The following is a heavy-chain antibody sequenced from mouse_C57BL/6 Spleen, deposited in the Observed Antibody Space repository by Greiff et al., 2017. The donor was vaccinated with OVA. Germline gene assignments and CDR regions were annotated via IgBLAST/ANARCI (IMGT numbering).Heavy chain of an antibody. CDR1: GYTFTSYW. CDR3: ARGYYYGRRDFDY. J-gene: IGHJ2*01. D-gene: IGHD1-1*01. CDR2: IDPSDSET. Sequence: QVQLQQPGAELVRPGSSVKLSCKASGYTFTSYWMHWVKQRPIQGLEWIGNIDPSDSETHYNQKFKDKATLTVDKSSSTAYMQLSSLTSEDSAVYYCARGYYYGRRDFDYWGQGTTLTVSS. V-gene: IGHV1-52*01.